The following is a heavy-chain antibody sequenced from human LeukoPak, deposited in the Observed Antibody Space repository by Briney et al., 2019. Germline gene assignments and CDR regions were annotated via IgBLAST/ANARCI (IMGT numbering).Heavy chain of an antibody. CDR3: AGGRSGYYYFDY. Sequence: GGSLRLSCAASGFTFSDYHMSWIRQASGKGLEWVSYISSSGGTISYADSVKGRFTISRDNAKKSLYLQMNSLRAEDTAVYYCAGGRSGYYYFDYWGQGTLVTVSS. CDR1: GFTFSDYH. CDR2: ISSSGGTI. D-gene: IGHD3-22*01. J-gene: IGHJ4*02. V-gene: IGHV3-11*04.